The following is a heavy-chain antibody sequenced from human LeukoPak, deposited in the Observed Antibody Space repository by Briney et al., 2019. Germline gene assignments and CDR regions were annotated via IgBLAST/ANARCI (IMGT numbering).Heavy chain of an antibody. CDR1: GFTFSSYA. Sequence: PGGSLRLSCAASGFTFSSYAMSWVRQAPGKGLEWVSAISGSGGSTYYADSVKGRFTISRDNSKNTLYLQMNSLRAGDTAVYYCAKSGYYGSGRSDYWGQGTLVTVSS. V-gene: IGHV3-23*01. CDR3: AKSGYYGSGRSDY. CDR2: ISGSGGST. J-gene: IGHJ4*02. D-gene: IGHD3-10*01.